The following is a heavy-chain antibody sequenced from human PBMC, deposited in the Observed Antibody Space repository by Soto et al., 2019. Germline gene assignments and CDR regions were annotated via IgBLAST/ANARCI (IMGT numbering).Heavy chain of an antibody. CDR3: ARDSSGYDLCDY. J-gene: IGHJ4*02. CDR1: GYTFTIYG. Sequence: ASVKVSCKASGYTFTIYGISWVRQAPGQGLEWMGWISAYNGNTNYAQKLQGRVTMTTDTSTSTAYMELRSLRSDDTAVYYCARDSSGYDLCDYWGQGTLVTVSS. V-gene: IGHV1-18*01. D-gene: IGHD5-12*01. CDR2: ISAYNGNT.